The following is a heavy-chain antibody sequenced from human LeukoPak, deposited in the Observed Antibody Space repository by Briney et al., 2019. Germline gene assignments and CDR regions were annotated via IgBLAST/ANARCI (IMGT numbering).Heavy chain of an antibody. V-gene: IGHV3-64D*06. J-gene: IGHJ4*02. CDR1: GFTFSSYG. CDR2: ISSNGGST. D-gene: IGHD1-26*01. Sequence: GGSLRLSCAASGFTFSSYGMHWVRQAPGKGLKYVSAISSNGGSTYYADSVKGRFTISRDNSKNTLYLQMSSLRAEDTAVYYCVKEEVGSFDYWGQGTLVTVSS. CDR3: VKEEVGSFDY.